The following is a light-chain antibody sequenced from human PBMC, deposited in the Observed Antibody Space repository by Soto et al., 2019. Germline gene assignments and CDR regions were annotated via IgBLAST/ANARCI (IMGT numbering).Light chain of an antibody. V-gene: IGLV1-44*01. CDR3: AAWDDSLNEYV. J-gene: IGLJ1*01. CDR1: SSNIGRNS. Sequence: QSVLTQAPSVSGTPGQRVTITCSGSSSNIGRNSVNWYQHLPGTAPKLLTHGNNHRLSGVPDRFSGSKSGTSASLAISGLQPEDEADYCCAAWDDSLNEYVFGDGTKVTVL. CDR2: GNN.